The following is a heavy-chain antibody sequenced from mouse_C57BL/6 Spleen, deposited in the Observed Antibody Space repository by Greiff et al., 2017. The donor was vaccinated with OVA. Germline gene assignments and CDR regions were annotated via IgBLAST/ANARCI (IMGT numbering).Heavy chain of an antibody. CDR3: ARAYYDYGLFAY. CDR1: GFTFSSYT. J-gene: IGHJ3*01. CDR2: ISGGGGNT. D-gene: IGHD2-4*01. V-gene: IGHV5-9*01. Sequence: DVKLVESGGGLVKPGGSLKLSCAASGFTFSSYTMSWVRQTPETRLEWVATISGGGGNTYYPDSVKGRFTISRDNAKNTLYLQMSSLRSEDTALYYCARAYYDYGLFAYWGQGTLVTVSA.